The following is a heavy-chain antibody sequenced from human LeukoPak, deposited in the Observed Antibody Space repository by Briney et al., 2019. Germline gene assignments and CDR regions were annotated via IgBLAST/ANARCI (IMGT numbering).Heavy chain of an antibody. CDR2: INPNSGGT. V-gene: IGHV1-2*02. CDR3: ARAPFGSSYYYYMDV. Sequence: GASVKVSCKASGYTFTGYYMHWVRQAPGQGLEWMGWINPNSGGTNYAQKFQGRVTMTRDTSISTAYMELSRLRSDDTAVYYCARAPFGSSYYYYMDVWGKGTTVTISS. J-gene: IGHJ6*03. CDR1: GYTFTGYY. D-gene: IGHD3-16*01.